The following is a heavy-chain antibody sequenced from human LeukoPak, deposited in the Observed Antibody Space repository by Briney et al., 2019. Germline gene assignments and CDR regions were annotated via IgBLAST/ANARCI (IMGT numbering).Heavy chain of an antibody. D-gene: IGHD6-13*01. CDR1: GYTFTSYG. CDR2: IRTYNGNT. CDR3: ARGEAGAGFDY. V-gene: IGHV1-18*01. Sequence: ASVKVSCKASGYTFTSYGITWARQAPGQGLEWMGWIRTYNGNTNYAQNLQGRVTVTTDTSTSTVYMELRSLRSDDTAVYYCARGEAGAGFDYWGQGTLVTVSS. J-gene: IGHJ4*02.